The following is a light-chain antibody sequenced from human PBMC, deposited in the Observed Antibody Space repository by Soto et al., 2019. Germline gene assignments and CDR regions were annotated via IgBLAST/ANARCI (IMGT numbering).Light chain of an antibody. V-gene: IGLV1-47*01. Sequence: QSVLAQPPSASGTPGQRVVISCSGSTSNIGSNYVYWYQQLPGTAPKLLMYRNNERPSGVPDRFSGSKSGTSASLAISGLRSEDEADYYCAAWDDGLSGPVFGGGTKLTVL. J-gene: IGLJ3*02. CDR3: AAWDDGLSGPV. CDR2: RNN. CDR1: TSNIGSNY.